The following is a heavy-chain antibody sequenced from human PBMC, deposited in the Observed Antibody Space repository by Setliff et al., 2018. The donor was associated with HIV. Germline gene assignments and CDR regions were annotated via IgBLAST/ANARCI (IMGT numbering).Heavy chain of an antibody. J-gene: IGHJ5*02. CDR1: GGSISSHY. CDR2: IYTSGST. V-gene: IGHV4-4*07. CDR3: ARHAVPHYYDSSGPS. D-gene: IGHD3-22*01. Sequence: SETLSLTCTVSGGSISSHYWNWIRQPAGKGLEWIGHIYTSGSTNYNPSLKSRVTISVDTSKNQFSLKLNSVTAADTAVYYCARHAVPHYYDSSGPSWGPGTLVTVSS.